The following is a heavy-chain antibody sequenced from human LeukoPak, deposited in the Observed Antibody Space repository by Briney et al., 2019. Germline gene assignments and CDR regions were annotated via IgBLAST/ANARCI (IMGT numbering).Heavy chain of an antibody. Sequence: LETLSLTCTVSGGSISSYYWSWIRQPLGKGLEWIGYIYYSGNTNYNPSLKSRVTISVDTSKNQFSLRLSSVTAADTAVYYCARSYCGGGSCGAFDIWGQGTMVTVSS. CDR2: IYYSGNT. V-gene: IGHV4-59*01. J-gene: IGHJ3*02. CDR3: ARSYCGGGSCGAFDI. D-gene: IGHD2-15*01. CDR1: GGSISSYY.